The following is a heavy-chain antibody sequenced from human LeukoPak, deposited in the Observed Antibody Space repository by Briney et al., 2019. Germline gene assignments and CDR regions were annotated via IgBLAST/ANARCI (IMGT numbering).Heavy chain of an antibody. Sequence: PGGSLRLSCAATGFPLTTYWMSWVRQAPGKGLEWVANINEDGYEKYYVGSVKGRFTISRDNAKNSLYLHMSGLRVEDTAVYYCAKDPGDKDIDRWFDPRGQGTLVTVSS. J-gene: IGHJ5*02. CDR2: INEDGYEK. CDR1: GFPLTTYW. V-gene: IGHV3-7*03. CDR3: AKDPGDKDIDRWFDP. D-gene: IGHD7-27*01.